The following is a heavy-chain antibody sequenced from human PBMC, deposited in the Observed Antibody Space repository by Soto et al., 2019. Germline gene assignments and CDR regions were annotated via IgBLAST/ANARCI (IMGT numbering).Heavy chain of an antibody. V-gene: IGHV3-23*01. Sequence: GGSLRLSCIASGFTFSNYAMSWVRQAPGKGLEWVSTISDNGANTFIEDSMKDHFDISRDNSKNTVFLHLSTVRAEDTAIYYCARAIGADFFDYWGQGTPVTVSS. CDR2: ISDNGANT. CDR1: GFTFSNYA. J-gene: IGHJ4*02. CDR3: ARAIGADFFDY. D-gene: IGHD6-25*01.